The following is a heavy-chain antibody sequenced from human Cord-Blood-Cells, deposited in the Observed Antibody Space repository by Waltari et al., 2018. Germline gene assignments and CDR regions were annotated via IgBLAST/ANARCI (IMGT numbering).Heavy chain of an antibody. D-gene: IGHD1-26*01. Sequence: EVQLVESGGGLVQPGGSLRLSCAASGFTFSSYDMHWVRQATGKGLEEVSAIGTAGYTYYPGSVKGRFTISRENAKNSLYLQMNSLRAGDTAVYYCARYTELRRAFDIWGQGTMVTVSS. J-gene: IGHJ3*02. CDR2: IGTAGYT. CDR3: ARYTELRRAFDI. V-gene: IGHV3-13*01. CDR1: GFTFSSYD.